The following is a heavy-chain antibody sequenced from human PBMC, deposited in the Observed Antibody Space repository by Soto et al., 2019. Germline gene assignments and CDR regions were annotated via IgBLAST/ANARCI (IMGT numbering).Heavy chain of an antibody. CDR1: GFTFSNYG. CDR2: ISYDGSNK. V-gene: IGHV3-30*18. Sequence: GGSLRLSCAASGFTFSNYGIHWVRQAPGKGLEWVAVISYDGSNKYYADSVKGRFTISRDNSKNTPYLQMNSLRAEDTAVYYCAKDGQWLINYYYYYYSMDVWGQGTTVTVSS. J-gene: IGHJ6*02. CDR3: AKDGQWLINYYYYYYSMDV. D-gene: IGHD6-19*01.